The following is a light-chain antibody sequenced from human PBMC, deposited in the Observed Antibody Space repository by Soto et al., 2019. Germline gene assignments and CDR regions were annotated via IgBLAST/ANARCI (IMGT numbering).Light chain of an antibody. CDR2: EVS. V-gene: IGLV2-14*01. Sequence: QSVLTQPASMPGSPGQSITISCTGSSSDVGRYNYVSWYQQHPGKAPKLVISEVSNRPSGVSDRFSGSKSGNTASLTISGLQSEDEADYYCSSYTGTSSTLYVFGTGTKLTVL. CDR3: SSYTGTSSTLYV. CDR1: SSDVGRYNY. J-gene: IGLJ1*01.